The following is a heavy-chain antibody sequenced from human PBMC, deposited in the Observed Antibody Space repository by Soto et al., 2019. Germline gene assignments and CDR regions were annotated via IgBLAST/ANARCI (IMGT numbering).Heavy chain of an antibody. CDR3: VRHGRSGGSSYSGSFDP. D-gene: IGHD2-15*01. CDR1: GYTFANYW. CDR2: IYPIESDA. J-gene: IGHJ5*02. V-gene: IGHV5-51*01. Sequence: VQLVQSGAEMKKPGESLKISCEASGYTFANYWIGWVRQMPGKGLELMGIIYPIESDARYSPSFQGQVIISADKSINTAYLQWSSLRASDTAIYYCVRHGRSGGSSYSGSFDPWGQGTLVTVSS.